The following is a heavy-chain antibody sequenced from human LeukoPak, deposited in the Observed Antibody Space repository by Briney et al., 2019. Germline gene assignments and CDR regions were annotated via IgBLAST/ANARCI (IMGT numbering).Heavy chain of an antibody. D-gene: IGHD4-17*01. CDR1: GYTFPGYY. J-gene: IGHJ4*02. CDR3: ARAVQVTTGGLFDY. V-gene: IGHV1-2*02. CDR2: INPKSGGT. Sequence: ASVKVSCKASGYTFPGYYIHWVRQAPGQGLEWMGWINPKSGGTNYAQKFQDRVTMTRDTSISSTYMELSRLKSDDTAVYYCARAVQVTTGGLFDYWGQGTLVTVSS.